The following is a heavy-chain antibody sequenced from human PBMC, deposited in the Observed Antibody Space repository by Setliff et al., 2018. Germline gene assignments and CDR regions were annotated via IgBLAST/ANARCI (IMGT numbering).Heavy chain of an antibody. CDR2: IHTSEST. CDR1: GASISSYF. D-gene: IGHD3-10*01. Sequence: SETLSLTCSVSGASISSYFWTWIRQPPGKGLEWIGNIHTSESTKYNPSLKSRVTISLDTSKRQFSLKLTSVTAADTAVYYCARALASGSYYGQSSCYMDVWGKGTTVTVSS. CDR3: ARALASGSYYGQSSCYMDV. J-gene: IGHJ6*03. V-gene: IGHV4-4*08.